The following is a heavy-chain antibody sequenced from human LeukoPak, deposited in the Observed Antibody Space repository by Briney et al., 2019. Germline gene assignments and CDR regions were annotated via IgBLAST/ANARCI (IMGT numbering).Heavy chain of an antibody. J-gene: IGHJ5*02. Sequence: PGGSLRLSCAASGFTFSSYGMHWVRQAPGKGLEWVAVISYDGSNKYYADSVKGRFTISRDNSKNTLYLQMNSLRAEDTAVYYCAKDFWSSGTMVRGVAHWFDPWGQGTLVTVSS. V-gene: IGHV3-30*18. CDR3: AKDFWSSGTMVRGVAHWFDP. CDR1: GFTFSSYG. CDR2: ISYDGSNK. D-gene: IGHD3-10*01.